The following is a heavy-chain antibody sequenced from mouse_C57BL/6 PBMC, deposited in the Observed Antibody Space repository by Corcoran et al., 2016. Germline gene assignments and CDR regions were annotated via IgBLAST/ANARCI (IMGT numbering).Heavy chain of an antibody. CDR3: ARRGHYYGYYFDY. CDR2: INPNNGGT. CDR1: GYTFTDYY. V-gene: IGHV1-26*01. J-gene: IGHJ2*01. D-gene: IGHD1-2*01. Sequence: EVQLQQSGPELVKPGASVKISCKASGYTFTDYYMNWVKQSHGKSLEWIGDINPNNGGTSYNQKFKGKATLTVDKSSSTAYMELRSLTSEDSAVYYCARRGHYYGYYFDYWGQGTTLTVSS.